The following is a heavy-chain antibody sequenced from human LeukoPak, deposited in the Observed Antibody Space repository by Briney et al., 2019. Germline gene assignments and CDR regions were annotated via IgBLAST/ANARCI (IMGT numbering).Heavy chain of an antibody. CDR2: TFYNGRT. CDR3: ASSLPLGDGAIMMSAYYYYGLDV. CDR1: GGSVSNNY. J-gene: IGHJ6*02. D-gene: IGHD3-16*01. Sequence: PSETLSLTCTVSGGSVSNNYWTWIRQPPGKGLEGIGYTFYNGRTDYKPSLKSRVTMSLDMSKNQFSLKLRSVTAADTAVYYCASSLPLGDGAIMMSAYYYYGLDVWGPGTTVTVSS. V-gene: IGHV4-59*08.